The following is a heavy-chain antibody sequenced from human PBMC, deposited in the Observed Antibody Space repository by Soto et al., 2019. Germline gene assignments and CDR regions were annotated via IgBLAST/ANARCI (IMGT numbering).Heavy chain of an antibody. CDR1: GGSISNFY. D-gene: IGHD3-16*01. J-gene: IGHJ4*02. CDR2: IYYSGST. Sequence: SETLSLTWTVAGGSISNFYWSWIRQPPGKGLEWIGYIYYSGSTNYNPSLKSRVTISVDTSKNQFSLKLSSVTAADTAVYYCARRYGGNFDYWGQGTLVTSPQ. V-gene: IGHV4-59*01. CDR3: ARRYGGNFDY.